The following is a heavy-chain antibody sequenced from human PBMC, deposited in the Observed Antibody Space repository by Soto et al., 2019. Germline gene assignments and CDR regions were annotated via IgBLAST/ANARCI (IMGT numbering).Heavy chain of an antibody. CDR2: INQDGSET. Sequence: PGGSLRLSCAASGFTFSSYWMTWVHQAPGKGLEWVANINQDGSETYYADAVKGRFTISRDNAKSSLSVQMNSLRAEDTTVYYCAREYRLMWFGKRERGNNWFDPWGPGTRVTVSS. V-gene: IGHV3-7*03. CDR3: AREYRLMWFGKRERGNNWFDP. J-gene: IGHJ5*02. CDR1: GFTFSSYW. D-gene: IGHD3-10*01.